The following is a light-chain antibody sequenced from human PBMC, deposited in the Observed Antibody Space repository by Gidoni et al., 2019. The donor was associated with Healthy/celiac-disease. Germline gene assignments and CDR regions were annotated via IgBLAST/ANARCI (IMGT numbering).Light chain of an antibody. CDR2: AAS. J-gene: IGKJ1*01. V-gene: IGKV1-39*01. CDR3: EQSYSTKWT. Sequence: DIQMTQSPSSLSASVGDRVTITCRASQSISSYLNWYQQKPGKAPKLLIYAASSVQSGVPSRFSGSGSGTDFTLTMRSLQPEDFATYYCEQSYSTKWTFGQGTKVEIK. CDR1: QSISSY.